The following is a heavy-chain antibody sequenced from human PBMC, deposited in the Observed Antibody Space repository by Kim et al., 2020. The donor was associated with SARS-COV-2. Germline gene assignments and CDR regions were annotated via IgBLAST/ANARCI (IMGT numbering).Heavy chain of an antibody. CDR2: VNAANDET. CDR3: ARDMDPTVYYY. V-gene: IGHV1-3*01. J-gene: IGHJ4*02. CDR1: GYTFKSYP. D-gene: IGHD4-4*01. Sequence: ASVKVSCKAYGYTFKSYPIHWLRQAPGQRPEWMGWVNAANDETQYSQKFQGRVTITRDTSANTAYMELRRLTTKDKAIYYCARDMDPTVYYYWGQGTLVT.